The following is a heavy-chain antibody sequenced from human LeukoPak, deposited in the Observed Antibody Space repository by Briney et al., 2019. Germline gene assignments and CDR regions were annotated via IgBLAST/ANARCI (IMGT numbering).Heavy chain of an antibody. CDR2: ISYDGSNK. D-gene: IGHD2-15*01. CDR1: GFTFSSYG. Sequence: PGGSLRLSCAASGFTFSSYGMHWVRQAPGKGLEWAAVISYDGSNKYYADSVKGRFTISRDNSKNTLYLQMNSLRAEDTAVYYCARDMRYCSGGSCYSSPYFDYWGQGTLVTVSS. CDR3: ARDMRYCSGGSCYSSPYFDY. J-gene: IGHJ4*02. V-gene: IGHV3-30*03.